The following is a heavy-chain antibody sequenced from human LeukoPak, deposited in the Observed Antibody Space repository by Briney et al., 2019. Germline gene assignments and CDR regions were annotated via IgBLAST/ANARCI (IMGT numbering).Heavy chain of an antibody. CDR3: ARRVTAIGYYYYGMDV. D-gene: IGHD2-21*02. Sequence: GASVKVSCKASGYTFTSYGISWVRQAPGQGLEWMGWISAYNGNTNYAQKLQGRVTMTTDTSTSTAYMELRGLRSDDTAVYYCARRVTAIGYYYYGMDVWGQGTTVTVSS. CDR1: GYTFTSYG. CDR2: ISAYNGNT. J-gene: IGHJ6*02. V-gene: IGHV1-18*01.